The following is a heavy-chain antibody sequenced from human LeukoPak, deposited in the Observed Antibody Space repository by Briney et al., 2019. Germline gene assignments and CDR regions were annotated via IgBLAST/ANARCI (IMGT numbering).Heavy chain of an antibody. CDR1: GFTFDDYA. D-gene: IGHD3-16*01. CDR3: ADLYDY. J-gene: IGHJ4*02. CDR2: ISWNSGSI. Sequence: GGSLRLSCAASGFTFDDYAMHWVRQAPGKGLEWVSGISWNSGSIGYADSVKGRFTISRDNAKNSLYLQMNSLRAEDTALYYCADLYDYWGQGTLVTVSS. V-gene: IGHV3-9*01.